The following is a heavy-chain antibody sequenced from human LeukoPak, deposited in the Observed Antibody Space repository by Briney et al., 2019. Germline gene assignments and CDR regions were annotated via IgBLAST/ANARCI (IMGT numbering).Heavy chain of an antibody. CDR3: AKDQADYYDSSGPKGAFDI. D-gene: IGHD3-22*01. Sequence: PGGSLRLSCAASGFTFDDYAMHWVRQAPGKGLEWVSGISWNSGSIGYADSVKGRFTISRDNAKNSLYLQMSSLRAEDTALYYCAKDQADYYDSSGPKGAFDIWGQGTMVTVSS. CDR1: GFTFDDYA. V-gene: IGHV3-9*01. J-gene: IGHJ3*02. CDR2: ISWNSGSI.